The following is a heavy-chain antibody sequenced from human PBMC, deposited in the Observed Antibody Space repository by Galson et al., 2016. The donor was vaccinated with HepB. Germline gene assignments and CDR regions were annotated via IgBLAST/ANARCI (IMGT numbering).Heavy chain of an antibody. CDR2: IRGDGAIT. Sequence: SLRLSCAASGITLSGYWMHWVRQVPGKGLVWVSRIRGDGAITYYADSVEGRFTISRDNAKNTLYLQMNNLGAEDTAVYYGTISDYGDYWGQGALVAVSS. CDR1: GITLSGYW. V-gene: IGHV3-74*01. J-gene: IGHJ4*02. CDR3: TISDYGDY.